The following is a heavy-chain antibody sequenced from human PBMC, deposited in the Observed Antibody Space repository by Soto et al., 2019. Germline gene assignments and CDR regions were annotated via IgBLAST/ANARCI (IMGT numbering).Heavy chain of an antibody. V-gene: IGHV4-59*01. CDR2: IYYTGST. J-gene: IGHJ4*02. CDR1: GGSISNKY. Sequence: QVQLQESGPGQVKPSETLSLTCTVSGGSISNKYWTWIRQPPGKGLEWIGYIYYTGSTTYHPSLTSRVAISLDTSMQQFSLRLNSVTASDTAVYDCARATVQRHFDSWGQGTLVNVSS. CDR3: ARATVQRHFDS. D-gene: IGHD4-4*01.